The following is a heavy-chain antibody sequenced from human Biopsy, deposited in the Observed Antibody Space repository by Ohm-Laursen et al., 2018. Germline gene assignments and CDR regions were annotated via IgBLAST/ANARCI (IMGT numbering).Heavy chain of an antibody. V-gene: IGHV1-8*01. Sequence: VNDSCKPSGYTFITYDINWVRQATGQALEWMGWMNPNTGNTGFAQTFQGRITLTRNTSISTAYMELRSLRSDDTAVCYCARGGSFLPSEYFHHWGQGTLVTVSS. CDR3: ARGGSFLPSEYFHH. J-gene: IGHJ1*01. CDR2: MNPNTGNT. D-gene: IGHD3-10*01. CDR1: GYTFITYD.